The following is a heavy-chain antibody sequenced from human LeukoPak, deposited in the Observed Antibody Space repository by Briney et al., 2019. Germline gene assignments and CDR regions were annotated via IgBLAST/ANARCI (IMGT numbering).Heavy chain of an antibody. J-gene: IGHJ4*02. D-gene: IGHD6-19*01. CDR3: ARDTSGWLDY. CDR2: IYSCGST. V-gene: IGHV3-66*01. Sequence: GGSLRLSCAASGFTFSSYAMHWVRQAPGKGLEWVSVIYSCGSTYYADSVKGRFTISRDNAKNSLYLQMNSLRAEDTAVYYCARDTSGWLDYWGQGTLVTVSS. CDR1: GFTFSSYA.